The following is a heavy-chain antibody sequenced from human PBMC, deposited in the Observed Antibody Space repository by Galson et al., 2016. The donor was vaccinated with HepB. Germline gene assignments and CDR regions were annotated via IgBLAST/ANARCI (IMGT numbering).Heavy chain of an antibody. Sequence: SLRLSCAGSELTFSRKGMGWVRQAPGKGPEWVSTFGDGGDIYYADSVKGRFTISRDNSRNTLYLQMNSLRADDTAVYYCARDPGARNGMNVWGQGTTVTVSS. CDR2: FGDGGDI. CDR3: ARDPGARNGMNV. D-gene: IGHD3-10*01. CDR1: ELTFSRKG. V-gene: IGHV3-53*01. J-gene: IGHJ6*02.